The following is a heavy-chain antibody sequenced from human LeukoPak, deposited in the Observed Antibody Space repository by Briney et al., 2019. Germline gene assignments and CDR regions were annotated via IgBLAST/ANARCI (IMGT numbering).Heavy chain of an antibody. CDR3: ARGGYCSGGSCYRGFDS. V-gene: IGHV3-74*03. Sequence: GGSLRVSCAASGFTFSNYWMQWVRQAPGKGLVRVSCINSDGSITTYADSVKGRFTVSRDNAKNTLFLQMNSLRDEDTAVYYCARGGYCSGGSCYRGFDSWGQGTLVTVSS. D-gene: IGHD2-15*01. CDR1: GFTFSNYW. J-gene: IGHJ4*02. CDR2: INSDGSIT.